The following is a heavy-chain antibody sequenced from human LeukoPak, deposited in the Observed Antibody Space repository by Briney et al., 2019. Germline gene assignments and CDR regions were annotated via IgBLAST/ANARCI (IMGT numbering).Heavy chain of an antibody. CDR1: GFTVSSNY. J-gene: IGHJ4*02. D-gene: IGHD3-10*01. V-gene: IGHV3-66*01. CDR3: ASTEDSGPHYYFDY. CDR2: IYSGYST. Sequence: GGSLRLSCAASGFTVSSNYMSWVRQAPVKGLEWVSVIYSGYSTYYADSVKGRFTISRDNSKNMVYLQMNSLRAEDTAVYYCASTEDSGPHYYFDYWGQGTLVTVSS.